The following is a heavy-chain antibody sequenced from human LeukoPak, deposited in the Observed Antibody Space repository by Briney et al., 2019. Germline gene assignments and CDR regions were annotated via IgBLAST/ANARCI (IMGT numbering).Heavy chain of an antibody. D-gene: IGHD3-10*02. CDR2: ISWDGGST. J-gene: IGHJ6*04. CDR1: GFTFSSYW. CDR3: AELGITMIGGV. V-gene: IGHV3-74*01. Sequence: GGSLRLSCAASGFTFSSYWIHWVRQAPERGLVWVSLISWDGGSTYYADSVKGRFTISRDNAKNSLYLQMNSLRAEDTAVYYCAELGITMIGGVWGKGTTVTISS.